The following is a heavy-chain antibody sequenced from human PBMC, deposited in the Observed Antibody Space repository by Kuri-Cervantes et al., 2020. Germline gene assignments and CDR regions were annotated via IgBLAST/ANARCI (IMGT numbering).Heavy chain of an antibody. CDR3: ARMIAYGSGSRFREDV. Sequence: ASVKVSCKASGYTFTSYGISWVRQAPGQGLEWMGWISAYNGNTNYAQKLQGRVTMTTDTSTGTAYMELRSLRSDDTAAYYCARMIAYGSGSRFREDVWGQGTTVTVSS. CDR1: GYTFTSYG. J-gene: IGHJ6*02. V-gene: IGHV1-18*01. D-gene: IGHD3-10*01. CDR2: ISAYNGNT.